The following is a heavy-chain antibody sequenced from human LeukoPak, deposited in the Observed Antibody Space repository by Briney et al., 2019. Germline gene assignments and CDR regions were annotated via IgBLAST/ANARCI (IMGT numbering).Heavy chain of an antibody. CDR2: ISGSGGST. CDR1: GFTFSNYG. D-gene: IGHD6-25*01. J-gene: IGHJ4*02. CDR3: AKGQRRLLPDY. V-gene: IGHV3-23*01. Sequence: GGSLRLSCAASGFTFSNYGMSWVRQAPGKGLEWVSAISGSGGSTYYADSVKGRFTISRDNSKNTLYLQTNSLRAEDTAVYYCAKGQRRLLPDYWGQGTLVTVSS.